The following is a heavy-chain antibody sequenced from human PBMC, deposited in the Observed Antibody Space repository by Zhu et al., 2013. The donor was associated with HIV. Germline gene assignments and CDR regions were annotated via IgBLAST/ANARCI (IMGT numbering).Heavy chain of an antibody. J-gene: IGHJ4*02. CDR3: AKDHYASSWSGAHFDY. CDR1: GFTFSTFA. CDR2: IRGSGAGT. D-gene: IGHD2-2*01. Sequence: EVQLLESGGGLVQPGGSLRLSCATSGFTFSTFAMSWVRQAPGKGLEWVSTIRGSGAGTYYADSVKGRFTISTDNSKNTLYLQMNSLRAEDTAVYYCAKDHYASSWSGAHFDYWGQGTLVTVSS. V-gene: IGHV3-23*01.